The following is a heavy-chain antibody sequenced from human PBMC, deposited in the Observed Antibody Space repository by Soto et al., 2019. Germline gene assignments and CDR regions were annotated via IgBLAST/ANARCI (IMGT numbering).Heavy chain of an antibody. CDR1: GFTFSTYS. CDR3: ARVRSYSYGQGYGMAV. CDR2: ISSSSGYI. Sequence: EVQLVESGGCLVKPGGSLRLSCAASGFTFSTYSMNWVRQAPGKGLEWVSSISSSSGYIYYADSVKGRFTISRDDAKNSLSLQMNSLRAEDTAVYYCARVRSYSYGQGYGMAVWGQGTTVTVSS. J-gene: IGHJ6*02. V-gene: IGHV3-21*01. D-gene: IGHD5-18*01.